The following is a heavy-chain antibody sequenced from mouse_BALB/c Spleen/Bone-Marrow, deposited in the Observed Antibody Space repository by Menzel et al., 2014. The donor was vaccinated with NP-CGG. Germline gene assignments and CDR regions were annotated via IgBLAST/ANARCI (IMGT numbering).Heavy chain of an antibody. V-gene: IGHV1-54*01. CDR3: ARLRRGGFYTMDY. Sequence: QVQLQQSGAEVVRPGTSVKVSCKASGYAFTNYLIEWVKQRPGQGLEWIGVINPGSGGTNYNEKFKGKATLTADKSSSTAYMQFSSLTSDDSAVYFCARLRRGGFYTMDYWGQGTPVTVSS. J-gene: IGHJ4*01. CDR2: INPGSGGT. CDR1: GYAFTNYL. D-gene: IGHD2-12*01.